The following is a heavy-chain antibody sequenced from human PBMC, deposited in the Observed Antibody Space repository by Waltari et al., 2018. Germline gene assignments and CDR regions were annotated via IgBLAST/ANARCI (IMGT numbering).Heavy chain of an antibody. Sequence: EAQLVESGGGLVKPGGSLGLSFTGAGLTFRNYNMNWVRQASGEGLEWVSAISTTSTYTHYADSVKGRFTISRDNAKNSLFLQMNSLTTEDTAVYYCATGGWGFYFDYWGQGTLLTVSS. J-gene: IGHJ4*02. CDR2: ISTTSTYT. CDR3: ATGGWGFYFDY. D-gene: IGHD7-27*01. V-gene: IGHV3-21*01. CDR1: GLTFRNYN.